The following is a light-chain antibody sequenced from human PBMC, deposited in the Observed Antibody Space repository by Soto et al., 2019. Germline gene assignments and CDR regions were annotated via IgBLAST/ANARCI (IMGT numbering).Light chain of an antibody. J-gene: IGKJ1*01. V-gene: IGKV3-11*01. CDR2: DAS. CDR1: QSVSSY. CDR3: QQYNNWPRT. Sequence: EIVLTQAPATPSLSPGERAPLSCRASQSVSSYLAWYQQKPGQAPRLLIYDASTRATGIPARFSGSGSGTDFNLTISRLQSEDFALYHCQQYNNWPRTFGQGTKVDIK.